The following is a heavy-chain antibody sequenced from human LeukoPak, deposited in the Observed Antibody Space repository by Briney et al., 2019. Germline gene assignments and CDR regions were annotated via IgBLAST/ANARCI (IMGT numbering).Heavy chain of an antibody. D-gene: IGHD2-15*01. CDR2: INHSGST. CDR3: AGSYCSGGSCYYYFDY. V-gene: IGHV4-34*01. J-gene: IGHJ4*02. Sequence: KPSETLSLTCAVYGGSFSGYYWSWIRQPPGKGLEWIGEINHSGSTNYNPSLKSRVTISVDTSKNQFYLKLSSVTAADTAVYYCAGSYCSGGSCYYYFDYWGQGTLVTVSS. CDR1: GGSFSGYY.